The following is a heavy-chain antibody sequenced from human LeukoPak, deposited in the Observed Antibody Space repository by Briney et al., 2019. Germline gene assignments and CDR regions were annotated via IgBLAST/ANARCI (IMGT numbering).Heavy chain of an antibody. CDR2: IYYSGST. CDR3: ARVRRIYYYYYMDV. CDR1: GGSTSSYY. D-gene: IGHD2-15*01. V-gene: IGHV4-59*01. J-gene: IGHJ6*03. Sequence: PSETLSLTCTVSGGSTSSYYWSWIRQPPGKGLEWIGYIYYSGSTNYNPSLKSRVTISVDTSKNQFSLKLSSVTAADTAVYYCARVRRIYYYYYMDVWGKGTTVTVSS.